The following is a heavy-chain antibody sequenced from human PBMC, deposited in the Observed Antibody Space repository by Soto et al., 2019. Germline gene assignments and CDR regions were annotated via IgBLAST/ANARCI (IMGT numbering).Heavy chain of an antibody. CDR2: IWYDGSNK. D-gene: IGHD3-10*01. J-gene: IGHJ6*02. CDR1: GFTFSSYG. CDR3: ARDLAGSGSYSYYYYGMDV. Sequence: QVQLVESGGGVVQPGRSLRLSCAASGFTFSSYGMHWVRQAPGKGLEWVAVIWYDGSNKYYADSVKGRFTISRDNSKNXLXXQMNRLRAEDTAVYYCARDLAGSGSYSYYYYGMDVWGQGTTVTVSS. V-gene: IGHV3-33*01.